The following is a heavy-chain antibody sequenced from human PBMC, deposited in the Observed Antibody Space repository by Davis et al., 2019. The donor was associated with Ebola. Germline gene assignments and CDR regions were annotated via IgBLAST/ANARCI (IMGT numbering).Heavy chain of an antibody. CDR1: GLTSSGHY. CDR3: AKEESKVFDY. CDR2: ISDSGDAE. J-gene: IGHJ4*02. Sequence: GESLKISCVASGLTSSGHYVSWIRQAPGGGLEWISYISDSGDAEFYGDSVKGRFTISRDNAKNSVYLQMNSLRAEDTAIYYCAKEESKVFDYWGQGTLVTVSS. V-gene: IGHV3-11*01. D-gene: IGHD3-10*01.